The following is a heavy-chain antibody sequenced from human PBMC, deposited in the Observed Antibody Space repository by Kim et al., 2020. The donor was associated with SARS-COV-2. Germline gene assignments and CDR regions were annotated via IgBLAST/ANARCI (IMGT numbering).Heavy chain of an antibody. Sequence: ASVKVSCKASGYTFTSYGISWVRQAPGQGLEWMGWISAYNGNTNYAQKLQGRVTMTTDTSTSTAYMELRSLRSDDTAVYYCARDNYDILTGPDYYYYYGMDVWGQGTTVTVSS. V-gene: IGHV1-18*04. D-gene: IGHD3-9*01. CDR1: GYTFTSYG. J-gene: IGHJ6*02. CDR3: ARDNYDILTGPDYYYYYGMDV. CDR2: ISAYNGNT.